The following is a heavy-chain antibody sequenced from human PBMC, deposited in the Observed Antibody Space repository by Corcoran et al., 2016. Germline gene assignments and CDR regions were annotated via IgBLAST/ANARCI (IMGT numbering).Heavy chain of an antibody. CDR2: FNPGGFGT. V-gene: IGHV1-46*01. Sequence: QVQLVQSGAEVKNPGASVKVSCKTSGYTFIDNWIHWVRQAPGQGLEWVGIFNPGGFGTTYAQQFQGRVTMTGDTSTGTVYMELTSLRSDDTAVYYCTRDRTPPDCAQCEQWGQGTLITVSS. CDR1: GYTFIDNW. D-gene: IGHD1-7*01. J-gene: IGHJ4*02. CDR3: TRDRTPPDCAQCEQ.